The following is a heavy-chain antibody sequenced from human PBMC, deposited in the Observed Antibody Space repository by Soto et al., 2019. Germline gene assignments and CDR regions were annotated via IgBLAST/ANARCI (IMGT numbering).Heavy chain of an antibody. CDR3: ARETNYYYYMDV. CDR1: GYTFSSYD. Sequence: ASVKVSCKASGYTFSSYDINWVRQATGQGLEWMGWMYPNSGNTDYAQKFQGRVTMTRNTSISTAYMELSSLRSEDTAVYYCARETNYYYYMDVWGKGTTVTVSS. V-gene: IGHV1-8*01. J-gene: IGHJ6*03. CDR2: MYPNSGNT.